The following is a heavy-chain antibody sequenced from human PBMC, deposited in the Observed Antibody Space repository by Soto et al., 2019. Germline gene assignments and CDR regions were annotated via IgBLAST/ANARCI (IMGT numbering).Heavy chain of an antibody. J-gene: IGHJ4*02. CDR1: GYIFTNYW. V-gene: IGHV5-51*01. CDR3: ARSDGLVGATSDY. Sequence: PGESLKISCKASGYIFTNYWIAWVRQMPGKGLEWMGIIYPGDSDTRYSPSFQGQVTISADKSISTAYLQWSSLKASDTAMYYCARSDGLVGATSDYWGQGTLVTVSS. D-gene: IGHD1-26*01. CDR2: IYPGDSDT.